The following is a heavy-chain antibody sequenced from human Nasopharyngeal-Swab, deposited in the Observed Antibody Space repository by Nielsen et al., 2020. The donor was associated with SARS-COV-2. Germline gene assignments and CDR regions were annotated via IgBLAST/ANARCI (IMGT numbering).Heavy chain of an antibody. D-gene: IGHD2-8*02. J-gene: IGHJ4*02. CDR1: GFTFSTYD. CDR3: VRGTRVFPGVDY. CDR2: ISPKGDTT. V-gene: IGHV3-64*02. Sequence: GGSLRLSCAASGFTFSTYDMHWYRQAPGKGLEYVSAISPKGDTTFYADSVKGRFTISRANSNNTLYLQVDSLRAEDTAVYYCVRGTRVFPGVDYWGQGTLVTVSS.